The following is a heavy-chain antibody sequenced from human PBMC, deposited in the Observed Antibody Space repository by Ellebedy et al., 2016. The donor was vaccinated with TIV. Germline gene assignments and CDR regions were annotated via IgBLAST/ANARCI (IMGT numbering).Heavy chain of an antibody. J-gene: IGHJ4*02. CDR2: ISSSSSYI. CDR3: VRGQSSGVGAPY. CDR1: GFTFSSYS. Sequence: GESLKISCAASGFTFSSYSMNWVRQAPGKGLEWVSSISSSSSYIYYADSVKGRFTISRDNAKNSLYLHMNSLRAEDTAVYYCVRGQSSGVGAPYWGQGTPVTVSS. D-gene: IGHD1-26*01. V-gene: IGHV3-21*03.